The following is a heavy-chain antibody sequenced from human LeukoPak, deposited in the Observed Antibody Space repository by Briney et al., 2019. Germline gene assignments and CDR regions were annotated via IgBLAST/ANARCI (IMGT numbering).Heavy chain of an antibody. D-gene: IGHD6-19*01. CDR1: GGSISSGSYY. Sequence: SETLSLTCTVSGGSISSGSYYWSWIRQPAGKGLEWIGRIYSSGSTDYNPSLKSRVTMSVDTSKNQFSLRLTSVTAADSAVYYCARARSWLPFEYWGQGTLVSVSS. CDR2: IYSSGST. J-gene: IGHJ4*02. V-gene: IGHV4-61*02. CDR3: ARARSWLPFEY.